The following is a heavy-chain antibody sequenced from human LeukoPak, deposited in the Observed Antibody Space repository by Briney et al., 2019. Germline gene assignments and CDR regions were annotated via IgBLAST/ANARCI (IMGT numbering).Heavy chain of an antibody. V-gene: IGHV4-59*01. CDR3: ARSGGTWSYNY. CDR2: VYNSGST. CDR1: GGSFSGYY. D-gene: IGHD1-26*01. Sequence: PSETLSLTCAVYGGSFSGYYWSWIRQPPGKGLEWLGYVYNSGSTHYNPSLKSRVTISADTSKNQFSLNLTSVTAADTAVYYCARSGGTWSYNYWGQGTLVTVSS. J-gene: IGHJ4*02.